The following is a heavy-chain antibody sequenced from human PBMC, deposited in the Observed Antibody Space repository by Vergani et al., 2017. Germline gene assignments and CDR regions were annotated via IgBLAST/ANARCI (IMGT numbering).Heavy chain of an antibody. CDR3: ARHSTVEWLVKLGWIDP. J-gene: IGHJ5*02. CDR1: GASIRSSNYY. Sequence: QLQLQESGPGLVKPSATLSLTCSVSGASIRSSNYYWGWIRQPPGKGLEWIASIYYSGITYYNPSLKSRVTISVDTSKNQFSLKLRSVTAADTAVYFCARHSTVEWLVKLGWIDPWGEESLVTISS. CDR2: IYYSGIT. V-gene: IGHV4-39*01. D-gene: IGHD6-19*01.